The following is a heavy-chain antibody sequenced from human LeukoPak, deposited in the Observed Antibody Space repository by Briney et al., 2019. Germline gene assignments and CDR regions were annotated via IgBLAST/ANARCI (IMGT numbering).Heavy chain of an antibody. J-gene: IGHJ6*03. Sequence: SETLSLTCTVSGGSISSGSYYWSWIRQPAGKGLEWIGRFQTSGSTNYSPSLKSRVTMSVDTSKNHFSLKLTSVTAADTAVYYCAREFSEHCSSTSCYYYMDVWGKGTTVTVSS. CDR2: FQTSGST. CDR1: GGSISSGSYY. V-gene: IGHV4-61*02. D-gene: IGHD2-2*01. CDR3: AREFSEHCSSTSCYYYMDV.